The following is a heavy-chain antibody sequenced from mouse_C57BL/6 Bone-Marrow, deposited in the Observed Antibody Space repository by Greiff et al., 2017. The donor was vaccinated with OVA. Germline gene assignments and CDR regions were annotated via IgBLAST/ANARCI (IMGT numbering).Heavy chain of an antibody. V-gene: IGHV14-4*01. J-gene: IGHJ2*01. D-gene: IGHD2-1*01. CDR1: GFNIKDDY. CDR3: TTGDCNSLGY. CDR2: IDPENGDT. Sequence: VQLQKSGAELVRPGASVKLSCTASGFNIKDDYMHWVKQRPEQGLEWIGWIDPENGDTEYASKFQGKATITADTSYNTAYLQISSLTSEDTAVYYCTTGDCNSLGYWGQGTTLTVSS.